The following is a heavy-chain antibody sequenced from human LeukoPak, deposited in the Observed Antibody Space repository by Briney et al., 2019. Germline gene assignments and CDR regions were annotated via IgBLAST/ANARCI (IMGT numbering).Heavy chain of an antibody. CDR3: ARSDSGFDSGDQ. V-gene: IGHV4-59*01. CDR1: GGPISSYY. J-gene: IGHJ4*02. CDR2: IYYSGST. D-gene: IGHD6-19*01. Sequence: SETLSLTCTVSGGPISSYYWSWIRQPPGKGLEWIGYIYYSGSTNYNPSLKSRVTISVDTSKNQFSLKLTSVTAADTAVYYCARSDSGFDSGDQWGQGTLVTVSS.